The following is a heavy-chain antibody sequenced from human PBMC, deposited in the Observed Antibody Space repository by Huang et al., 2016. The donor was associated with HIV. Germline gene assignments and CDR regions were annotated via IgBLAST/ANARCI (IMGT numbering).Heavy chain of an antibody. CDR2: INPSGGST. D-gene: IGHD6-13*01. V-gene: IGHV1-46*03. CDR1: GYTFINHY. CDR3: ARGFGYTSSKNYFDY. J-gene: IGHJ4*02. Sequence: QVQLVQSGAEVKKPGASVKVSCKASGYTFINHYLHWVRQVPGQGLEWIGIINPSGGSTTYAQKFQGRVTLTRDTSTTSVYMELSSLRSEDTAVYYCARGFGYTSSKNYFDYWGQGTLVIVSS.